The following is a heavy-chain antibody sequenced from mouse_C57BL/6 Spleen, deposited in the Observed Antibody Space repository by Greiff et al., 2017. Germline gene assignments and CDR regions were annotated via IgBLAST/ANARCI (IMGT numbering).Heavy chain of an antibody. CDR3: ARGPSYYGSSSAWFAY. V-gene: IGHV1-22*01. CDR1: GYTFTDYN. J-gene: IGHJ3*01. Sequence: VQLQQSGPELVKPGASVKMSCKASGYTFTDYNMHWVKQSHGKSLEWIGYINPNNGGTSYNQKFKGKATLTVNKSSSTAYMELRSLTSEDSAVYYCARGPSYYGSSSAWFAYWGQGTLVTVSA. CDR2: INPNNGGT. D-gene: IGHD1-1*01.